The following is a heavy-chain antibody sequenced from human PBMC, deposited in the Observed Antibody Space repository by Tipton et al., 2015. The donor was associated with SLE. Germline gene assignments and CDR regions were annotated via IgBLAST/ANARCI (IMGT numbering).Heavy chain of an antibody. CDR3: ARGAVNYDFWSCYHRPGGMDV. Sequence: TLSLTCAVYGGSFSGYYWSWIRQPPGKGLEWIGEINHSGSTNYNPSLKSRVTISVDTSKNQFSLKLSSVTAADTAVYYCARGAVNYDFWSCYHRPGGMDVWGQGTTVTVSS. CDR2: INHSGST. V-gene: IGHV4-34*01. D-gene: IGHD3-3*01. J-gene: IGHJ6*02. CDR1: GGSFSGYY.